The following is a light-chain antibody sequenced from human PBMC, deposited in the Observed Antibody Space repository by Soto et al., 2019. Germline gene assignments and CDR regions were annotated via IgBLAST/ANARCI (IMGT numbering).Light chain of an antibody. V-gene: IGLV7-43*01. Sequence: QAVVTQEPSLTVSPGGTVTLTCASSTGAVTSGHYPSWFQHKPGQAPRALIYSTNNKHSCTPARFSGSLLGGKAALTLSGAQPEAEADYYCLLHYAGVWVFGGGTKLTVL. CDR1: TGAVTSGHY. J-gene: IGLJ3*02. CDR3: LLHYAGVWV. CDR2: STN.